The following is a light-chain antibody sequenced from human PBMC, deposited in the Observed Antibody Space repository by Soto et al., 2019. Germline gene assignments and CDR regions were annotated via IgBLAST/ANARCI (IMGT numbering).Light chain of an antibody. CDR2: GAS. CDR1: QSVISNY. J-gene: IGKJ2*01. Sequence: ETVLTQSPGTLSLSPGETATLSCRASQSVISNYLAWYRQKPGQAPRLLIYGASNRATGIPDRFSGSGSGTDFTLTISRLEPEYVAVYYCQQYGSSLFTFGQGTKLEIK. CDR3: QQYGSSLFT. V-gene: IGKV3-20*01.